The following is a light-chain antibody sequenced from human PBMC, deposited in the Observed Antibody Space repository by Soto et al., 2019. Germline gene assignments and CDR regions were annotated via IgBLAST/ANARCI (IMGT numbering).Light chain of an antibody. CDR2: GVY. CDR1: SSDVGGYNY. J-gene: IGLJ1*01. V-gene: IGLV2-11*01. CDR3: CSYGGSFYV. Sequence: QLVLTQPRSVSGSPGQSVTISCAGTSSDVGGYNYVSWYQQHPGKAPKLMIYGVYERPSGVPDRFSGSKSGNTASLSISGLQAEDEADYYCCSYGGSFYVFGTGTKLTVL.